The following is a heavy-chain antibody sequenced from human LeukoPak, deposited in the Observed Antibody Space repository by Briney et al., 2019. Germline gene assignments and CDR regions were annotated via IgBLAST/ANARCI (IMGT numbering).Heavy chain of an antibody. J-gene: IGHJ4*02. CDR3: AKRPSVIVVGDDY. V-gene: IGHV3-23*01. CDR1: GFIFNKYA. Sequence: GGSLRLSCAASGFIFNKYAIYWVRQAPGKGLEWVSAISNSGLSTYYADSVKGRFTISRDNSKNTAYLQMNSLRAEDTAFYYCAKRPSVIVVGDDYWGQGTLVTVSS. CDR2: ISNSGLST. D-gene: IGHD3-22*01.